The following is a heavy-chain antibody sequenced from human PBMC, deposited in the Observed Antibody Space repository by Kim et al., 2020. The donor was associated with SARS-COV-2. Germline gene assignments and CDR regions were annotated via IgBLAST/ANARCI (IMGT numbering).Heavy chain of an antibody. CDR3: SREPRDYPHYYFYY. CDR2: ISANNGNI. D-gene: IGHD3-10*01. CDR1: GYTFTSYG. V-gene: IGHV1-18*04. Sequence: ASVKVSCKASGYTFTSYGISWVRQAPGQGLEWMGWISANNGNINYAQKFLGRVTMTTDTSTNTVYMELRSLRSDDTAVYCFSREPRDYPHYYFYYWGQGT. J-gene: IGHJ4*02.